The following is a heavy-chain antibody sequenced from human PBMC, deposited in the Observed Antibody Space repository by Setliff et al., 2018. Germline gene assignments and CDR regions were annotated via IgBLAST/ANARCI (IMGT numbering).Heavy chain of an antibody. D-gene: IGHD1-1*01. J-gene: IGHJ4*02. Sequence: PSETLSLTCNVSGDPISSTYHWGWIRQSPGKGLEWIGTXXXXXXXXYXXXXXSRLTISVDTSKNQFSLRLTSVTAADTAIYYCARVRNTQNGFFDYWSQGALVTVS. CDR1: GDPISSTYH. CDR2: XXXXXXX. V-gene: IGHV4-38-2*02. CDR3: ARVRNTQNGFFDY.